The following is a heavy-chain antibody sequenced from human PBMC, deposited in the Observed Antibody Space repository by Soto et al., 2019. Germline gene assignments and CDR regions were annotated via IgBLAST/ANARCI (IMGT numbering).Heavy chain of an antibody. CDR3: AKDPLWGSLLAYGMDV. CDR2: ISYDGSNK. V-gene: IGHV3-30*04. J-gene: IGHJ6*02. CDR1: GFTLNTYS. D-gene: IGHD7-27*01. Sequence: GGSLRLSCSVSGFTLNTYSMHWVRQAPGKGLEWVAVISYDGSNKYYADSVKGRFTISRDNSKNTLYLQMNSLRAEDTAVYYCAKDPLWGSLLAYGMDVWGQGTTVTVSS.